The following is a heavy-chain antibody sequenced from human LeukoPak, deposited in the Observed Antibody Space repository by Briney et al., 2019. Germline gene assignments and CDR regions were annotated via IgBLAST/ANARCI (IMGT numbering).Heavy chain of an antibody. CDR3: ARSTTYYYESSGYYYGKYLDY. CDR2: ISAYNGNT. Sequence: GASVKVSCKASGYTFTSYGISWVRQAPGQGLEWMGWISAYNGNTNYAQKLQGRVTMTTDTSTSTAYMELRSLRSDDTAVYYCARSTTYYYESSGYYYGKYLDYWGQGTLVTVSS. V-gene: IGHV1-18*01. CDR1: GYTFTSYG. D-gene: IGHD3-22*01. J-gene: IGHJ4*02.